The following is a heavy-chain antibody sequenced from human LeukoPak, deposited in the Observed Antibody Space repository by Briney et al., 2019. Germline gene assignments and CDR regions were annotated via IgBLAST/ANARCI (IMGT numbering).Heavy chain of an antibody. CDR1: GYTFTSYG. Sequence: ASVKVSCKASGYTFTSYGISWVRQAPGQGLEWMGWISAYNGNTNYAQKFQGRVTITRNTSISTAYMELSSLRSEDTAVYYCAREPHGFGEPRGYYFDYWGQGTLVTVSS. J-gene: IGHJ4*02. V-gene: IGHV1-18*01. CDR3: AREPHGFGEPRGYYFDY. CDR2: ISAYNGNT. D-gene: IGHD3-10*01.